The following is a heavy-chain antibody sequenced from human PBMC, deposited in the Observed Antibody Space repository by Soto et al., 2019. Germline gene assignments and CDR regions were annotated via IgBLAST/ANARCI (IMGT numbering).Heavy chain of an antibody. CDR3: ARHASRGYSSSWYFED. Sequence: SETLSLTCNVSCGSVSSSSYYWGWIRQAPGKGLEWIVSTYYSAGTYYNPSLKSRVTTSMDASKNQFSLTVTSVTAADTAIYYCARHASRGYSSSWYFEDWGQGTPVTVPQ. J-gene: IGHJ4*02. CDR1: CGSVSSSSYY. V-gene: IGHV4-39*01. D-gene: IGHD6-13*01. CDR2: TYYSAGT.